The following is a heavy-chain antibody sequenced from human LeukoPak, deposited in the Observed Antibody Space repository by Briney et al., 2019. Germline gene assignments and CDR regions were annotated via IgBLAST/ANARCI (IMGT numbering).Heavy chain of an antibody. Sequence: ASVNVSCKASGYTFTSYGISWVRQAPGQGLEWMGWISAYNGNTNYAQKLQGRVTMTTDTSTSTAYMELRSLRSDDTAVYYCARANGEGATPPYYYYGMDVWGQGTTVTVSS. D-gene: IGHD3-10*01. J-gene: IGHJ6*02. CDR2: ISAYNGNT. V-gene: IGHV1-18*01. CDR1: GYTFTSYG. CDR3: ARANGEGATPPYYYYGMDV.